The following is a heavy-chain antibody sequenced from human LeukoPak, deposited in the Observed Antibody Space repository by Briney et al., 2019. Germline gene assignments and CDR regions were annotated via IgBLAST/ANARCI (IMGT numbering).Heavy chain of an antibody. CDR3: ARCLNYYDSSGYSLGAFDI. D-gene: IGHD3-22*01. CDR2: INPSGGST. Sequence: ASVTVSCKASGYTFTSYYMHWVRQAPGQGLEWMGLINPSGGSTSYAQKFQGRVTMTRDTSTSTVYMELSSLRSEDTAVYYCARCLNYYDSSGYSLGAFDIWGQGTMVTVSS. CDR1: GYTFTSYY. J-gene: IGHJ3*02. V-gene: IGHV1-46*01.